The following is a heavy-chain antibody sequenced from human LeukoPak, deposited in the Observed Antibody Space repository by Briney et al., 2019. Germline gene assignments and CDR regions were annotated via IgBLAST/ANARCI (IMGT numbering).Heavy chain of an antibody. CDR3: ARDRTGYYYDSSGYSTGAFDI. D-gene: IGHD3-22*01. CDR2: IYCSGNT. J-gene: IGHJ3*02. Sequence: SETLSLTCTVSGGSISNYYWSWLRQPAGKGLEWIGRIYCSGNTNYNPSLKSRVTLSVDTSKNQFSLKLSSVTAADTAVYYCARDRTGYYYDSSGYSTGAFDIWGQGTMVTVSS. CDR1: GGSISNYY. V-gene: IGHV4-4*07.